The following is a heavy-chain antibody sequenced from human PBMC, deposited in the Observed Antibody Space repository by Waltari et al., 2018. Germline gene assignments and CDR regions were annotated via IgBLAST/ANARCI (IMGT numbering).Heavy chain of an antibody. D-gene: IGHD3-22*01. J-gene: IGHJ6*02. Sequence: QVQLVQSGAEVKKPGASVKVSCKASGYTFTGYYMHWVRQAPGQGLEWMGWINPNSGGTNYAQKFQGRVTMTRDTSISTAYMELSRLRSDDTVVYYCARSQNYYDSSGNLGMDVWGQGTTVTVSS. CDR3: ARSQNYYDSSGNLGMDV. CDR1: GYTFTGYY. V-gene: IGHV1-2*02. CDR2: INPNSGGT.